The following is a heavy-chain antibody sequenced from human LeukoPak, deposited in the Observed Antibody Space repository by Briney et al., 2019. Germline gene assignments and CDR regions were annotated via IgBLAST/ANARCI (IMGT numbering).Heavy chain of an antibody. J-gene: IGHJ4*02. D-gene: IGHD1-26*01. Sequence: ASVKVSCKASGYTFTGYYMHWVRQAPGQGLEWMGWINPNSGGTNYAQKFQGRVTMTRDTSISTAYMELSRLRSDDTAVYYCARSRITVGATTPPDYWGQGTLVTVSS. CDR1: GYTFTGYY. CDR2: INPNSGGT. V-gene: IGHV1-2*02. CDR3: ARSRITVGATTPPDY.